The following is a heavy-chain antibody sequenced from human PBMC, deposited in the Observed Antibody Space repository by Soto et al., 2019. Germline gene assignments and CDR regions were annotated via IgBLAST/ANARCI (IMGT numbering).Heavy chain of an antibody. J-gene: IGHJ1*01. CDR1: GLTFSSHA. CDR2: ISGSGGST. CDR3: LGALYH. V-gene: IGHV3-23*01. D-gene: IGHD2-2*02. Sequence: EVKLLASGGGVVQPGGSLRLSCAASGLTFSSHAMSWVRQAPGKGQEWVSAISGSGGSTYYADSVKCRFTIPRDNSKNTLYLQMNSLRAEDTAVYYCLGALYHWGLGTLVTVST.